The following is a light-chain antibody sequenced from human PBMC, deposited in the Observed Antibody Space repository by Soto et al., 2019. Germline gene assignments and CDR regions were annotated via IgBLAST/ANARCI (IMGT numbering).Light chain of an antibody. Sequence: DIQMTQSPSSLSASVGDRVTITCRASQSISSYLHWYQQKPGKAPNLLIYGASSLQSGVPSRFSGSGYGTDFTLTISSLQPEDFATYFCQQSYSTPTFGQGTKVEIK. CDR2: GAS. CDR3: QQSYSTPT. CDR1: QSISSY. J-gene: IGKJ2*01. V-gene: IGKV1-39*01.